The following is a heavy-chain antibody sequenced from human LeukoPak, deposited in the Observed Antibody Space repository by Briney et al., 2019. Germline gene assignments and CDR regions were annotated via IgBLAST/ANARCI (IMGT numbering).Heavy chain of an antibody. Sequence: SETLSLTCTVSGDSISRYYWSWIRQPAGKGLEWIGRIYNGGITTYNPSLKSRVTMSIDTSNNQFSLRLRFVTAADTAVYYCVRVTTGTVDYWSQGTLVTVSS. CDR2: IYNGGIT. D-gene: IGHD1-1*01. J-gene: IGHJ4*02. V-gene: IGHV4-4*07. CDR1: GDSISRYY. CDR3: VRVTTGTVDY.